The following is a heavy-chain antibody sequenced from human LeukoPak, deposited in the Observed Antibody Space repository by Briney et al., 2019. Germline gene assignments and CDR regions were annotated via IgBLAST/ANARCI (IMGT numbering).Heavy chain of an antibody. CDR3: ARDGRGGHNDF. J-gene: IGHJ4*02. CDR2: IRHDGRNK. CDR1: GFTFSSYG. V-gene: IGHV3-30*02. Sequence: GGSLRLSCAASGFTFSSYGMHWVRQAPGKGLEWVTFIRHDGRNKYYADSLKGRFTISRDNAKNSLFLQMDGLRVDDTAVYFCARDGRGGHNDFWGQGTLITVSS. D-gene: IGHD4-23*01.